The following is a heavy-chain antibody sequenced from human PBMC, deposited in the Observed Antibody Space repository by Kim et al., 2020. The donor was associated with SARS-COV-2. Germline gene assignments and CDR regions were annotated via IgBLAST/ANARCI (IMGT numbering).Heavy chain of an antibody. Sequence: GGSLRLSCAASGFTFDDYAMHWVRQAPGKGLEWVAGISWNSGSIGYAYSVKGRFTISRDNAKNSLYLQMNSQRAEDTALYYCAKIRWDFTDYGMDVWGQG. D-gene: IGHD2-8*02. CDR1: GFTFDDYA. CDR3: AKIRWDFTDYGMDV. V-gene: IGHV3-9*01. CDR2: ISWNSGSI. J-gene: IGHJ6*02.